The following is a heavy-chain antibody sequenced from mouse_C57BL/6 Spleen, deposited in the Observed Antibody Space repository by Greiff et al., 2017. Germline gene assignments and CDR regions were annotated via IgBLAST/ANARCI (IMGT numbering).Heavy chain of an antibody. CDR2: ISGGGGNT. V-gene: IGHV5-9*01. CDR3: ARPNDGYYRFAY. Sequence: EVQGVESGGGLVKPGGSLKLSCAASGFTFSSYTMSWVRQTPEKRLEWVATISGGGGNTFYPDSVKGRFTISRDNAKNTLYLQMSSLRSEDTALYYCARPNDGYYRFAYWGQGTLVTVSA. CDR1: GFTFSSYT. D-gene: IGHD2-3*01. J-gene: IGHJ3*01.